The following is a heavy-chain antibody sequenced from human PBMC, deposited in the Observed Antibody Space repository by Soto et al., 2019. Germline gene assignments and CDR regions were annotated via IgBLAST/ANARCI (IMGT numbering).Heavy chain of an antibody. Sequence: ASVKVSCKASGYTFTSYYMHWVRQAPGQGLEWMGIINPNSGGTNYAQKFQGRVTMTRDTSISTAYMELSRLRSDDTAVYYCARVPRGYCSSTSCYSADYWGQGTLVTVSS. V-gene: IGHV1-2*02. CDR3: ARVPRGYCSSTSCYSADY. J-gene: IGHJ4*02. D-gene: IGHD2-2*02. CDR1: GYTFTSYY. CDR2: INPNSGGT.